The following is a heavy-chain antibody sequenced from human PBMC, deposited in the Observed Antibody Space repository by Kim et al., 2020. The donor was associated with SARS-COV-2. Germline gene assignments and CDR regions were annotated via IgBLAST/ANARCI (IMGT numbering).Heavy chain of an antibody. V-gene: IGHV3-11*04. Sequence: YAASLKGRFVISRDNAKNSVYLQMNTLTVEDTAVYYCARVASGYSFDYWGQGILVTVSS. J-gene: IGHJ4*02. D-gene: IGHD3-22*01. CDR3: ARVASGYSFDY.